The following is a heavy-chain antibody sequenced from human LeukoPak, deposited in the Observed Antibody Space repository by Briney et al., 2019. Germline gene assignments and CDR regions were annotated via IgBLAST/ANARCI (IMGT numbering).Heavy chain of an antibody. D-gene: IGHD2-15*01. CDR3: AKDCSDSWQFDY. CDR2: ISTSGDST. CDR1: GVTFSNYG. V-gene: IGHV3-23*01. Sequence: GGSLRLSCAASGVTFSNYGMNWVRQAPGKGLEWVSAISTSGDSTNYADSVKGRFTISRDNSKHTLYLQMNSLRVEDTAVYYCAKDCSDSWQFDYWGQGTLVTVSS. J-gene: IGHJ4*02.